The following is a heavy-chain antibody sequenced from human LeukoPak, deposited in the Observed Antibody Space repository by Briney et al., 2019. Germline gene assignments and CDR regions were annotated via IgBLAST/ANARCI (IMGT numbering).Heavy chain of an antibody. J-gene: IGHJ3*01. D-gene: IGHD3-22*01. CDR2: INANSGGT. V-gene: IGHV1-2*02. Sequence: ASVKVSCKASGYTFTGYYMHWVRQAPGQGLEWMGWINANSGGTNYAQKFQGRVTMTRDTSISTAYMELSRLRSDDTAVYYCARSPFFPYYYDSSGSLSHWGQGTMVTVSS. CDR1: GYTFTGYY. CDR3: ARSPFFPYYYDSSGSLSH.